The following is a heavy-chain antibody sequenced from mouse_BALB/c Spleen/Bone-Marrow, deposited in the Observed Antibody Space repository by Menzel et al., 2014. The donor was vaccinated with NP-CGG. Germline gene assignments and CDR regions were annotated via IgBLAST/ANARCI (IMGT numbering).Heavy chain of an antibody. CDR3: ARGGYYGSSYEDYAMDY. CDR2: ILPGSGST. J-gene: IGHJ4*01. D-gene: IGHD1-1*01. Sequence: QVQLQQSGAELMKPGASVKISCKATGYTFSSYRIEWVKQRPGHGLEWIGEILPGSGSTNYNEKFKGKATFTADTSSNTAYMQLSSLTSEDSAVYYCARGGYYGSSYEDYAMDYWGQGTSVTVSS. V-gene: IGHV1-9*01. CDR1: GYTFSSYR.